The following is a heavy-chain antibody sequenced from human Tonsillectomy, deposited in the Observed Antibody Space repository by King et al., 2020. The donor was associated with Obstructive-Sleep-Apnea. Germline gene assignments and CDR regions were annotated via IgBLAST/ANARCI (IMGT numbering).Heavy chain of an antibody. D-gene: IGHD3-3*01. CDR3: ARGGTIFGVVTLFYFDY. Sequence: HVQLVESGAEVKKPGASVKVSCKASGYTFTGYYMHWVRQAPGQGLEWMGWINPNSGGTNYAQKFQGWVTMTRDTSISTAYMELSRLRSDDTAVYYCARGGTIFGVVTLFYFDYWGQGTLVTVSS. V-gene: IGHV1-2*04. CDR2: INPNSGGT. CDR1: GYTFTGYY. J-gene: IGHJ4*02.